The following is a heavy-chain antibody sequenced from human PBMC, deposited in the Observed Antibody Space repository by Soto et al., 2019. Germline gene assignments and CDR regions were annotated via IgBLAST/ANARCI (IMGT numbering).Heavy chain of an antibody. J-gene: IGHJ6*02. CDR2: ISAYNGNT. CDR3: AHSEILLWFGELKSGPYYGMDV. D-gene: IGHD3-10*01. CDR1: GYTFTSYG. Sequence: GASVKVSCKASGYTFTSYGISWVRQAPGQGLEWMGWISAYNGNTNYAQKFQGRVTMTTDTSTSTAYMELRSLRSDDTAVYYCAHSEILLWFGELKSGPYYGMDVWGQGTTVTVSS. V-gene: IGHV1-18*01.